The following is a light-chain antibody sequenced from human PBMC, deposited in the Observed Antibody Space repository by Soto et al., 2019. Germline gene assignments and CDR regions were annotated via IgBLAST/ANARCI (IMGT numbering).Light chain of an antibody. CDR2: AAS. CDR1: QSVSKY. Sequence: TVLTQSPGTLSLSPWERATLSCRATQSVSKYLAWYQQKPGQAPRLLIYAASSRASGIPDRFSGSGSGTDFTLTISRLEPEDFAVYYCQQYGSSGTFGQGTKVDIK. CDR3: QQYGSSGT. J-gene: IGKJ1*01. V-gene: IGKV3-20*01.